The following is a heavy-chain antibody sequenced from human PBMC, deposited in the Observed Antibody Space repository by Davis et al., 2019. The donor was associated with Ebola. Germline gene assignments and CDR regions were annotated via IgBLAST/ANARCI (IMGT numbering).Heavy chain of an antibody. D-gene: IGHD2-8*02. Sequence: MPSETLSLTCAVYGGSFSGYYWSWIRQPPGKGLEWIGEINHSGSTNYNPSLKSRVTISLDKSKNQFSLRLSSVTAADTAVYYCARQAILTFGMDVWGQGTTVTVSS. CDR2: INHSGST. J-gene: IGHJ6*02. CDR1: GGSFSGYY. CDR3: ARQAILTFGMDV. V-gene: IGHV4-34*01.